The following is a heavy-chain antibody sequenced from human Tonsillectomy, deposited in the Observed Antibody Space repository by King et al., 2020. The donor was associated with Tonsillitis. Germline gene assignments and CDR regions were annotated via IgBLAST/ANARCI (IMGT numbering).Heavy chain of an antibody. CDR1: GFTFSTYA. Sequence: VQLVESGGGLVQPGGSLRLSCAASGFTFSTYAMSWVRQAPGKGLEWVSAISASGGSTYYANSVKGRFTISRDNSKDTLYLQMNSLRAEDAAVYYCTRAGVPPLCYFDYWGQGALVTVSS. J-gene: IGHJ4*02. D-gene: IGHD2-21*01. CDR3: TRAGVPPLCYFDY. V-gene: IGHV3-23*04. CDR2: ISASGGST.